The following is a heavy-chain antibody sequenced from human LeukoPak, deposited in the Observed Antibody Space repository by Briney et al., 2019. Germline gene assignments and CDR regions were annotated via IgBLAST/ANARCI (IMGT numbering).Heavy chain of an antibody. V-gene: IGHV3-21*01. CDR3: ARAGGSTVSHSDY. CDR2: ISSTSYI. D-gene: IGHD4-17*01. Sequence: GGSLRLSCAASGFTFSSYSMNWIRQAPGKGLGWVSSISSTSYIYYADSVKGRFTISKDNAKNSLYLQMNSLRAEDTAVYYCARAGGSTVSHSDYWGQGTLVTVSS. J-gene: IGHJ4*02. CDR1: GFTFSSYS.